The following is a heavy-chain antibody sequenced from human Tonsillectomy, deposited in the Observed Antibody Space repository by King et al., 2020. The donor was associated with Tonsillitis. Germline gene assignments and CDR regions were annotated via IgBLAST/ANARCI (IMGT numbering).Heavy chain of an antibody. CDR2: IGTAVDT. J-gene: IGHJ3*02. V-gene: IGHV3-13*04. CDR3: AREGKGTMTDAFDI. CDR1: GFTFSSYD. Sequence: QLVQSGGGLVQPGGSLRLSCAASGFTFSSYDMHWVRQATGKGLECVSAIGTAVDTYYPGSVKGRFTISRENAKNSLYLQMNSLRAGDTAVYYCAREGKGTMTDAFDIWGQGTMVTVSS. D-gene: IGHD3-22*01.